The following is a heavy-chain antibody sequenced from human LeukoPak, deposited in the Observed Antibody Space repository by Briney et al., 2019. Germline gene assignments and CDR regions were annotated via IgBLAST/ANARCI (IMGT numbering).Heavy chain of an antibody. CDR1: GFTFSNVW. CDR3: ARSAAGTYY. Sequence: GGSLRLSCAASGFTFSNVWMTWVRQAPGKGLEWVSSISSSSSYKYYTDSVKGRFTISRDNAKNSLYLQMNSLRAEDTAVYYCARSAAGTYYWGQGTLVTVSS. V-gene: IGHV3-21*01. D-gene: IGHD1-1*01. J-gene: IGHJ4*02. CDR2: ISSSSSYK.